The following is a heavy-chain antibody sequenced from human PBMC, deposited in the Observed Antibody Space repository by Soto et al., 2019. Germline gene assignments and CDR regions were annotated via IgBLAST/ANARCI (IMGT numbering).Heavy chain of an antibody. V-gene: IGHV4-59*01. CDR1: GGSISSYY. CDR2: IYYSGST. D-gene: IGHD3-10*01. J-gene: IGHJ4*02. Sequence: SETLSLTCTVSGGSISSYYWGWIRQPPGKGLEWIGYIYYSGSTNYNPSLKSRVTISVDTSKNQFSLKLSSVTAADTAVYYCARAITMVRGVPHLFDYWGQGTLVTVSS. CDR3: ARAITMVRGVPHLFDY.